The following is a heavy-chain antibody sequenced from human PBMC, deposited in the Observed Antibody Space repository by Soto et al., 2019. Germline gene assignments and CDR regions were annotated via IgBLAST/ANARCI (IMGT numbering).Heavy chain of an antibody. CDR1: GFTFSSYA. Sequence: QVQLVESGGGVVQPGRSLRLSCAASGFTFSSYAMHWVRQAPGKGLEWVAVISYDGSNKYYADSVKGRFTISRDNSKNTLYLQRNSLRAEDTAVYYCARGRSYSSSWYTYYGMDVWGQGTTVTVSS. CDR2: ISYDGSNK. J-gene: IGHJ6*02. V-gene: IGHV3-30-3*01. D-gene: IGHD6-13*01. CDR3: ARGRSYSSSWYTYYGMDV.